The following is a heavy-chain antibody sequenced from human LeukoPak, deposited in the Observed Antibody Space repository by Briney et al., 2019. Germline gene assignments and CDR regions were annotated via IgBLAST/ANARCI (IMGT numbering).Heavy chain of an antibody. CDR3: ARRYDYVWGSYRHYYFGY. Sequence: GESLKISCKGSGYSFTSYWIGWVRQMPGKGLEWMGIIYPGDYSPSFQGQVTISADKSISTAYLQWSSLKASDTAMYYCARRYDYVWGSYRHYYFGYWGQGTLVTVSS. D-gene: IGHD3-16*02. CDR1: GYSFTSYW. V-gene: IGHV5-51*01. J-gene: IGHJ4*02. CDR2: IYPGD.